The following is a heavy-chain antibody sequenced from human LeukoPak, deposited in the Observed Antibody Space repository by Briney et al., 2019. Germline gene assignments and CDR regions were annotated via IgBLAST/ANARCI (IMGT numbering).Heavy chain of an antibody. CDR2: IYPGDSDT. J-gene: IGHJ4*02. Sequence: GESLKISCEASGYRFTSYWIGWVRQMPGKGLEWMGIIYPGDSDTRYSPSFQGQVTISADKSISTAYLQWSSLKASDTAMYYCARWNLRYPFDYWGQGTLVTVSS. V-gene: IGHV5-51*01. D-gene: IGHD3-9*01. CDR1: GYRFTSYW. CDR3: ARWNLRYPFDY.